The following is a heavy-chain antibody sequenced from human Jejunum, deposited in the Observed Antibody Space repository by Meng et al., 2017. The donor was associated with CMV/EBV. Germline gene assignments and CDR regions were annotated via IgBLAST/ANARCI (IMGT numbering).Heavy chain of an antibody. V-gene: IGHV2-5*01. J-gene: IGHJ4*02. D-gene: IGHD3-16*02. CDR1: LSTSGGG. CDR3: AHNSHHPWGTYRDYYFDY. Sequence: LSTSGGGVAWIRQPPGKALEWLALIYWNDDKRYISSLKSRLTVTKDTSKNQVVLTMTNMDPVDTATYYCAHNSHHPWGTYRDYYFDYWGQGTLVTVSS. CDR2: IYWNDDK.